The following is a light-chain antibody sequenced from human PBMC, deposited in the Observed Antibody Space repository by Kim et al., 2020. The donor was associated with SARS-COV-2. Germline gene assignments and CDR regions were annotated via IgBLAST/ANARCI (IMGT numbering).Light chain of an antibody. CDR1: QSLITNY. CDR3: QQYGRSPYT. CDR2: SAS. Sequence: LSPGERATLSCRASQSLITNYLAWFQQKPGQAPRLLISSASLRATGVPDRFSGSGSGTDFTLTISSLETDDFAVYYCQQYGRSPYTFGQGTKLEI. J-gene: IGKJ2*01. V-gene: IGKV3-20*01.